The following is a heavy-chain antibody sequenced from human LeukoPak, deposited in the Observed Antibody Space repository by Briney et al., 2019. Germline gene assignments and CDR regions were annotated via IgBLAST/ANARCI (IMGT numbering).Heavy chain of an antibody. V-gene: IGHV3-30*18. Sequence: GGSLRLSCAASGFTFSSYGMHWVRQAPGKGLEWVAVISYDGSNKYYADSVRGRFTISRDNSKNTLYLQMNSLRAEDTAVYYCAKATRGWFGELWDYYYGMDVWGQGTTVTVSS. D-gene: IGHD3-10*01. CDR3: AKATRGWFGELWDYYYGMDV. J-gene: IGHJ6*02. CDR2: ISYDGSNK. CDR1: GFTFSSYG.